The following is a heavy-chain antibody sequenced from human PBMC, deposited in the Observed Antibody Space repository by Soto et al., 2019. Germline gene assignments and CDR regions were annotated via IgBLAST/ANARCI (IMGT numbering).Heavy chain of an antibody. CDR1: GGSISSYY. Sequence: SETLSLTCTVSGGSISSYYWSWIRQPPGKGLEWTGYIYYSGSTNYNPSLKSRVTISVDTSKNQFSLKLSSVTAADTAVYYCANLYYDFWSGPDNDAFDIWGQGTMVTVSS. V-gene: IGHV4-59*01. J-gene: IGHJ3*02. D-gene: IGHD3-3*01. CDR3: ANLYYDFWSGPDNDAFDI. CDR2: IYYSGST.